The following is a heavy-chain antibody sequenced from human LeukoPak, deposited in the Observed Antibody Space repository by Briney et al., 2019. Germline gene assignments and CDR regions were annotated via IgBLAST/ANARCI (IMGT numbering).Heavy chain of an antibody. V-gene: IGHV1-69*04. CDR1: GGTFSSYA. D-gene: IGHD3-10*01. CDR2: IIPILGTA. J-gene: IGHJ6*02. CDR3: ARGYYGSGSYDDYYYGMDV. Sequence: ASVKVSCKASGGTFSSYAISWVRQAPGQGLEWMGRIIPILGTANYAQKFQGRVTITADKYTSTAYMELSSLRSEDTAVYYCARGYYGSGSYDDYYYGMDVWGQGTTVTVSS.